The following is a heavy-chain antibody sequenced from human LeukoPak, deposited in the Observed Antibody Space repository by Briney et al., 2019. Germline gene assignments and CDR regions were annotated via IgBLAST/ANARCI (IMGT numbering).Heavy chain of an antibody. Sequence: GGSLRLSCAASGFTFSNYWMHWVRQAPGKGLVWVSRINSDGSSTSYADSVKGRFTISRDNSKNTLYLQMNSLRAEDTAVYYCAKKDSGSYLDAFDIWGQGTMVTVSS. CDR2: INSDGSST. D-gene: IGHD1-26*01. CDR1: GFTFSNYW. V-gene: IGHV3-74*01. CDR3: AKKDSGSYLDAFDI. J-gene: IGHJ3*02.